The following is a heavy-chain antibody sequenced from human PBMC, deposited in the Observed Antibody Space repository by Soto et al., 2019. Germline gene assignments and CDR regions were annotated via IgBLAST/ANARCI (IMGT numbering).Heavy chain of an antibody. CDR3: ARATGSYYDSSGYYHP. D-gene: IGHD3-22*01. Sequence: PGGSLRLSCAASGFTFSSYEMNWVRQAPGKGLEWVSYISSSGSTIYYADSVKGRFTISRDNAKNPLYLQMNSLRAEDTAVYYCARATGSYYDSSGYYHPWGQGTLVTVSS. CDR2: ISSSGSTI. V-gene: IGHV3-48*03. J-gene: IGHJ5*02. CDR1: GFTFSSYE.